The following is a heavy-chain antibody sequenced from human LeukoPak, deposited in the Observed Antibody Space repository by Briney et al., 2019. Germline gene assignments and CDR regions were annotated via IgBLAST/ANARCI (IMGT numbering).Heavy chain of an antibody. CDR2: IRSKAYGGTT. J-gene: IGHJ6*02. CDR1: GFTFGDYA. V-gene: IGHV3-49*03. CDR3: TRDTSSSSWSLYYYYYYGMDV. D-gene: IGHD6-13*01. Sequence: PGGSLRLSCTASGFTFGDYAMSWFRQAPGKGLEWVGFIRSKAYGGTTEYAASVKGRFTISRDDSKSIAYLQMNSLKTEDTAVYYCTRDTSSSSWSLYYYYYYGMDVWGQGTTVTVSS.